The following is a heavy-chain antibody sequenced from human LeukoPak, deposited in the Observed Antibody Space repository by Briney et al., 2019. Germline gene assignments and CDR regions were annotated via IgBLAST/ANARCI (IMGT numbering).Heavy chain of an antibody. V-gene: IGHV4-30-2*01. J-gene: IGHJ5*02. D-gene: IGHD6-13*01. CDR2: IYHSGST. CDR1: GGSISSGGYS. Sequence: SQTLSLTCAVSGGSISSGGYSWSWIRQPPGKGLEWIGYIYHSGSTYYNPSLKSRVTISVDRSKNQFSLKLSSVTAADTAVYYCARVIAAAGTNWFDPWGQGTLVTVSS. CDR3: ARVIAAAGTNWFDP.